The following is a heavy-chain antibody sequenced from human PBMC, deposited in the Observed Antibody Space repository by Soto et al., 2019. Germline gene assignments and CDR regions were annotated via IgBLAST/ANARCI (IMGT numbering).Heavy chain of an antibody. CDR2: IKSKTDGGTT. V-gene: IGHV3-15*01. J-gene: IGHJ3*02. Sequence: GGSLRLSCAASGFTFSNAWMSWVRQAPGKGLEWVGRIKSKTDGGTTDYAAPVKGRFTISRDDSKNTQYLQMNSLKTDVTAVYYCTSALTVPLWFGGLLSTDAFDIWGQGTMVTVSS. CDR1: GFTFSNAW. D-gene: IGHD3-10*01. CDR3: TSALTVPLWFGGLLSTDAFDI.